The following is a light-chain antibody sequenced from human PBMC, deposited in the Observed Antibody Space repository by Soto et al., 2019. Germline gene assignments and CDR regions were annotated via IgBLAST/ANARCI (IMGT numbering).Light chain of an antibody. CDR2: DAS. V-gene: IGKV3-11*01. Sequence: EIVLTQSPATLSLSPGERATLSCRASQSVNIYLAWYQQKPGQAPMLLIYDASNRATGIPARFSGSGSGTDFTLTISSLEPEDIAVYYCQQRSNWRVTFGGGTKVDIK. CDR1: QSVNIY. CDR3: QQRSNWRVT. J-gene: IGKJ4*01.